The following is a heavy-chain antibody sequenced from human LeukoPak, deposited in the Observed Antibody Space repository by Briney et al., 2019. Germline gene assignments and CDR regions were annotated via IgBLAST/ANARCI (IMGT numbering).Heavy chain of an antibody. D-gene: IGHD1-26*01. CDR2: IYYSGST. J-gene: IGHJ4*02. Sequence: PSETLSLTCTVSGGSISSYYWSWIRQPSGKGLEWIGYIYYSGSTNYNPSLKSRVTISVDTSKNQFSLKLSSVTAADTAVYYCARVHSARKWELLELDYWGQGTLVTVSS. V-gene: IGHV4-59*01. CDR3: ARVHSARKWELLELDY. CDR1: GGSISSYY.